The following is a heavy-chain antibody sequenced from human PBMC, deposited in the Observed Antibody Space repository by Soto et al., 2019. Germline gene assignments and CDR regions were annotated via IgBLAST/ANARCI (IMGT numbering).Heavy chain of an antibody. CDR2: IIPILGIA. D-gene: IGHD3-9*01. J-gene: IGHJ6*02. V-gene: IGHV1-69*04. CDR1: GGTFSSYT. Sequence: SVKVSCKASGGTFSSYTISWVRQAPGQGLEWMGRIIPILGIANYAQKFQGRVTITADKSTSTAYMELSSLRSEDTAVYYCARDQGGAPYVILAGKLYYYFGMDVWGHGTGVTV. CDR3: ARDQGGAPYVILAGKLYYYFGMDV.